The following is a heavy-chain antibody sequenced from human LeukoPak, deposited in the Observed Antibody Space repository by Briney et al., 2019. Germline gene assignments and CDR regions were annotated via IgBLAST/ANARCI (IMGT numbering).Heavy chain of an antibody. D-gene: IGHD6-13*01. J-gene: IGHJ5*02. CDR3: AGDIAAAGGLDP. V-gene: IGHV4-34*01. Sequence: SETLSLTCAVYGGSFSGYYWSWIRQPPGKGLEWIGEINHSGSTNYNPSLKSRVTISVDTSKNQFSLKLSSVTAADTAAYYCAGDIAAAGGLDPWGQGTLVTVSS. CDR2: INHSGST. CDR1: GGSFSGYY.